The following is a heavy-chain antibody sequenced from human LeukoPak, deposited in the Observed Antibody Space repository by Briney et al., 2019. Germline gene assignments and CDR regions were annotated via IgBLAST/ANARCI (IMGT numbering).Heavy chain of an antibody. CDR2: INPSGGST. CDR3: ARPIAAAGLFDY. Sequence: GASVKVSCKASGYTFTSYYIHWVRQAPGQGLEWMGIINPSGGSTSYAQKFQGRVTMTRDTSTSTVYMELSSLRSEDTAVYYCARPIAAAGLFDYWGQGTLVTVSS. V-gene: IGHV1-46*01. D-gene: IGHD6-13*01. CDR1: GYTFTSYY. J-gene: IGHJ4*02.